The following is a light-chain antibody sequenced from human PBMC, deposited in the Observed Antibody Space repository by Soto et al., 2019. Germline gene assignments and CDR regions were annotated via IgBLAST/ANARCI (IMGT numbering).Light chain of an antibody. J-gene: IGKJ4*01. CDR3: QQYNIYPLT. CDR2: AAS. Sequence: DVQMTQSPSSLSASVGDRVTITCRASQDINSWLAWYQQKPEKAPKSLIHAASSLQTGVPSRFSGSGSGTDFTLTIRSLQPEDSATYYCQQYNIYPLTFGGGTKVEIK. CDR1: QDINSW. V-gene: IGKV1D-16*01.